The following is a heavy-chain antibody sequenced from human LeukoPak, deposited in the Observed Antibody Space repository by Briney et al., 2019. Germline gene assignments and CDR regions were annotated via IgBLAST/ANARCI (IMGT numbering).Heavy chain of an antibody. V-gene: IGHV3-66*03. D-gene: IGHD6-6*01. CDR2: IYSSGST. Sequence: GGSLRLSCAASGFTVSTNYMSWVRQAPGKGLEWVSVIYSSGSTYYADSVKGRFTIFRDNSKNTLYLQMNSLKAEDTAVYYCARDGGLAPYSSSTPFDYWGQGTLVTVSS. CDR3: ARDGGLAPYSSSTPFDY. J-gene: IGHJ4*02. CDR1: GFTVSTNY.